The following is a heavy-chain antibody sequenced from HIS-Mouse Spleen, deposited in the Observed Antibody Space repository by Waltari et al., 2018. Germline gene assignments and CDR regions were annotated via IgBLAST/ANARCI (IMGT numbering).Heavy chain of an antibody. CDR1: GGSISSGGYY. V-gene: IGHV4-31*03. CDR2: INHSGST. D-gene: IGHD6-13*01. CDR3: ARALIAAFDY. Sequence: QVQLQESGPGLVKPSQTLSLTCTVSGGSISSGGYYWSWIRQHPGKGLEWIGEINHSGSTNYNPSLKSRVTISVDTSKNQFSLKLSSVTAADTAVYYCARALIAAFDYWGQGTLVTVSS. J-gene: IGHJ4*02.